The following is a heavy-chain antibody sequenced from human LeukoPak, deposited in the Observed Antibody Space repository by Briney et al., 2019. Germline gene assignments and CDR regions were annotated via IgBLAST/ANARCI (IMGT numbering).Heavy chain of an antibody. CDR1: GGSISSYY. CDR3: ARHLGYCSSTSCYSRFDP. J-gene: IGHJ5*02. V-gene: IGHV4-59*01. D-gene: IGHD2-2*02. Sequence: SETLSLTCTVSGGSISSYYWSWIRQPPGKGLEWIGYIYYSGSTNYNPSLKSRVTISVDTSKNQFSLKLSSVTAADTAVYYCARHLGYCSSTSCYSRFDPWGQGTLVTVSS. CDR2: IYYSGST.